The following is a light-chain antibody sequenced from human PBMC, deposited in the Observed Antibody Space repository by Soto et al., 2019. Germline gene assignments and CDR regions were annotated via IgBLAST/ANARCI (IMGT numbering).Light chain of an antibody. CDR1: QSVSNN. CDR2: GAS. CDR3: QQSYSRPRT. V-gene: IGKV3D-15*02. Sequence: EIVMTQSPATLSVSAGERAILSCRASQSVSNNLTWYQQKPGQAPRLLIFGASNRATGIPARFSGSGSGTDFTLTISRLQPEDFAIYYCQQSYSRPRTFGQGTKVDI. J-gene: IGKJ1*01.